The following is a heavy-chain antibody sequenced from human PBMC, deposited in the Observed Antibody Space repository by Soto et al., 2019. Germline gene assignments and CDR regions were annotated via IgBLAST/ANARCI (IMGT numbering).Heavy chain of an antibody. CDR2: IWYDGSNK. Sequence: QVQLVESGGGVVQPGRSLRLSCAASGFTFSSYGMHWVRQAPGKGLEWVAVIWYDGSNKYYADSVKGRFTISRDNSKNTLYLQRNNLRAEDTAVYYCARAPVGYCSSTSCYASRGAYYYYGMDVWGQGTTVTVSS. J-gene: IGHJ6*02. D-gene: IGHD2-2*01. CDR1: GFTFSSYG. CDR3: ARAPVGYCSSTSCYASRGAYYYYGMDV. V-gene: IGHV3-33*01.